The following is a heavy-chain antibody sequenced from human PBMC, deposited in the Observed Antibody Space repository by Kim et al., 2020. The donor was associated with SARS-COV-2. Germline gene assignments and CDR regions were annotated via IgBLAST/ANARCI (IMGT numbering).Heavy chain of an antibody. CDR2: IYHSGST. Sequence: SETLSLTCAVSGGSISSSNWWSWVRQPPGKGLEWIGEIYHSGSTNYNPSLKSRVTISVDKSKNQFSLKLSSVTAADTAVYYCASRSRGGSSGYPYWGQGTLVTVSS. CDR3: ASRSRGGSSGYPY. CDR1: GGSISSSNW. D-gene: IGHD3-22*01. V-gene: IGHV4-4*02. J-gene: IGHJ4*02.